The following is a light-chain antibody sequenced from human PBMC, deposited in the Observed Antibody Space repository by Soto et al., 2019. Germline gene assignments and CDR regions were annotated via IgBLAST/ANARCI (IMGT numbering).Light chain of an antibody. CDR3: QQFKSGTWT. V-gene: IGKV1-5*01. J-gene: IGKJ1*01. CDR2: DVS. Sequence: DIQMTQSPSTLSASVGDGVTITCRASQRISTWLAWYQQKPGKAPKLLLYDVSSLESGVPSRFSGSGSATEFILTINGLQPDDFATYFCQQFKSGTWTFGQGTKVDIK. CDR1: QRISTW.